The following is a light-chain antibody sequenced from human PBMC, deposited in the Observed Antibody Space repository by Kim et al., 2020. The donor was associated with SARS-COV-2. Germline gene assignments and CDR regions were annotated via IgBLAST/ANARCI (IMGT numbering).Light chain of an antibody. CDR3: QQYGSSLIT. V-gene: IGKV3-20*01. J-gene: IGKJ4*01. CDR2: GAS. Sequence: LSPGERVPLSCRASRSVSGTFLAWYQQKPGRAPSLLIYGASSRATCIPDRFSGGGSGTDFTLTINRLEPEDFAVYYCQQYGSSLITFGGGTKVEI. CDR1: RSVSGTF.